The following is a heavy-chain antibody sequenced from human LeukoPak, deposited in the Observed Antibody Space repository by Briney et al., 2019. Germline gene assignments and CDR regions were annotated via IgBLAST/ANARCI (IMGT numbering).Heavy chain of an antibody. Sequence: GGSLRLSCAASVVSLCIYVVSGVPQAPGEGLEWVLPINGRGGSTYSADTVKGRFTISRDNSKNTLYLQIKSPRAERPGIYLSAIPTTVISFYYWGEGTLVTVSS. CDR3: AIPTTVISFYY. J-gene: IGHJ4*02. V-gene: IGHV3-23*01. D-gene: IGHD3-10*01. CDR1: VVSLCIYV. CDR2: INGRGGST.